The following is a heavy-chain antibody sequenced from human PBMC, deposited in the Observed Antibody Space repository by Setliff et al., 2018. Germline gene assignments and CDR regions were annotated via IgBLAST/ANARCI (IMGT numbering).Heavy chain of an antibody. CDR2: IYSSGSSR. D-gene: IGHD2-21*01. CDR1: GFTFSSYA. J-gene: IGHJ5*02. CDR3: ARDLFRNSGGLYS. V-gene: IGHV3-23*03. Sequence: SGGSLRLSCTASGFTFSSYAMSWVRQAPGKGPEWVSVIYSSGSSRYYADSVKGRFTISRDNSRDTLDLEMDSLRPDDAALYYCARDLFRNSGGLYSWGQGTLVTVSS.